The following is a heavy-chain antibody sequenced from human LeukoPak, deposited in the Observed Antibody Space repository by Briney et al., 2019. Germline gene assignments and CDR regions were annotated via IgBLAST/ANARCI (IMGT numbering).Heavy chain of an antibody. D-gene: IGHD3-10*01. Sequence: PSQTLSLTCTVSGGSISSGDYYWSWIRRPPGKGLEWIGYIYCSGSTYYNPSLKSRVTISVDTSKNQFSLKLSSVTAADTAVYYCLYYYGSGSFDYWGQGTLVTVSS. CDR2: IYCSGST. J-gene: IGHJ4*02. CDR1: GGSISSGDYY. V-gene: IGHV4-30-4*03. CDR3: LYYYGSGSFDY.